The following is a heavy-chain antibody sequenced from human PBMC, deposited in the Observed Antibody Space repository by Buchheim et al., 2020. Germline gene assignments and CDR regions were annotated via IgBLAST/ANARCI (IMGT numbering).Heavy chain of an antibody. CDR3: AGTGGSLYNWRSQREKDYYYMDV. V-gene: IGHV1-69*01. D-gene: IGHD1-20*01. Sequence: QVQLVQSGAEVKKPGSSVKVSCKASGGTFSSYAISWVRQAPGQGLEWIGGIIPIFGTANYAQKFQGRVTFTADESKRTAHMELSNLRSEDTAVYYCAGTGGSLYNWRSQREKDYYYMDVWGKGTT. CDR1: GGTFSSYA. CDR2: IIPIFGTA. J-gene: IGHJ6*03.